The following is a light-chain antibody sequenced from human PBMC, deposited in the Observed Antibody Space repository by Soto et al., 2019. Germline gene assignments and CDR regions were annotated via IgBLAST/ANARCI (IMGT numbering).Light chain of an antibody. J-gene: IGLJ1*01. Sequence: QSVLTQPASVSGSPGQSIAISCTGTSSDVGGYNYVSWHQQHPGKAPKVLISVVSNRPSGVSNRFSGSKSGNTASLTISGLQAEDEADYYCSSYRSGGTFVFGSGTKGPS. CDR2: VVS. CDR3: SSYRSGGTFV. CDR1: SSDVGGYNY. V-gene: IGLV2-14*01.